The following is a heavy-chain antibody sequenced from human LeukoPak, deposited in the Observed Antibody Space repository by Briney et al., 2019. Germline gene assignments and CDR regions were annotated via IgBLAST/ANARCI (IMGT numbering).Heavy chain of an antibody. J-gene: IGHJ5*02. CDR2: ITSSSTI. CDR1: GFTFSTYN. Sequence: GGSLRLSCAASGFTFSTYNMNWVRQAPGKGPEWVSSITSSSTIYYADSVKGRFTISRDNAKNSLYLQMNSLRAEDTAVYYCARGAYGSGSYGDNWFDPWGQGTLVTVSS. CDR3: ARGAYGSGSYGDNWFDP. D-gene: IGHD3-10*01. V-gene: IGHV3-69-1*01.